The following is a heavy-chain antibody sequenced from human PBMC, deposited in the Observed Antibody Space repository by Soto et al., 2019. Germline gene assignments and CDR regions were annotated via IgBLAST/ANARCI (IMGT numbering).Heavy chain of an antibody. CDR3: AKSSGGRLRNYFDY. J-gene: IGHJ4*02. D-gene: IGHD2-15*01. CDR1: GFTFDDYA. V-gene: IGHV3-9*01. CDR2: ISWNSGSI. Sequence: GGSLRLSCGASGFTFDDYAMHWVRQAPGKGLEWVSGISWNSGSIGYADSVKGRFTISRDNAKNSLYLQMNSLRAEDTALYYCAKSSGGRLRNYFDYWGQGTPVPVSS.